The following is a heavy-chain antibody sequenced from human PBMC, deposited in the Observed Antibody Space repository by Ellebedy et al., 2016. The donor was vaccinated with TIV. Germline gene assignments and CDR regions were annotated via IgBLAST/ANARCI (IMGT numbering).Heavy chain of an antibody. D-gene: IGHD3-22*01. CDR2: ISHTGSRT. CDR1: GFTFSSYA. V-gene: IGHV3-23*01. J-gene: IGHJ4*02. CDR3: AKGRGGGSDSSAPRYYFDY. Sequence: GESLKISCAASGFTFSSYAMRWVRQAPGKGLEWVSTISHTGSRTYYADSMEGRFTISRDNSKKTLYLQMNSLRAEDTAIYYCAKGRGGGSDSSAPRYYFDYWGLGTLVTVSS.